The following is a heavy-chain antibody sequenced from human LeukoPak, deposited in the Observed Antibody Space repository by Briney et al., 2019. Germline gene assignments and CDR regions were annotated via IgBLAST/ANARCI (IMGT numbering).Heavy chain of an antibody. CDR2: ISAYNGNA. J-gene: IGHJ6*02. CDR3: ARDRDGSPGFYAPMDV. V-gene: IGHV1-18*01. D-gene: IGHD2/OR15-2a*01. Sequence: ASVKVSCKASGYTFTSYGISWVRQAPGQGLEWMGWISAYNGNANYAQKLQGRVTMTTDTSTSTAYMELRSLRSDDTAVYYCARDRDGSPGFYAPMDVWGQGTTVTVSS. CDR1: GYTFTSYG.